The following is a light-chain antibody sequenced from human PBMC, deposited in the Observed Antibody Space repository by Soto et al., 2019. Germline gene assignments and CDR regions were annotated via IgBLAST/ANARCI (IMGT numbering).Light chain of an antibody. CDR1: QSILYSSNNKNY. CDR3: QQSYSSPYT. Sequence: DIVMTQSPDSLAVSLGERATLNCKSSQSILYSSNNKNYLAWYQQKPGQPPKLLIYWASTRESGVPDRFSGSGSRTDFTLTISSLQAEDVALYYCQQSYSSPYTFGQGTKLEIK. V-gene: IGKV4-1*01. J-gene: IGKJ2*01. CDR2: WAS.